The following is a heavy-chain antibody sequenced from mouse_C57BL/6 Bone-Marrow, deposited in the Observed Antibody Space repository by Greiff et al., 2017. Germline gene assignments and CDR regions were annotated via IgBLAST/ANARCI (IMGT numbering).Heavy chain of an antibody. CDR2: ISYSGST. V-gene: IGHV3-8*01. D-gene: IGHD2-2*01. CDR3: ARQRISVTTEYYFDY. CDR1: GYSITSDY. J-gene: IGHJ2*01. Sequence: EVKLVESGPGLAKPSQTLSLTCSVTGYSITSDYWNWIRKFPGNKLEYMGYISYSGSTYYNPSLKSRISITRDTSKNQYYLQLNSVTTEDTATYYCARQRISVTTEYYFDYWGQGTTLTVSS.